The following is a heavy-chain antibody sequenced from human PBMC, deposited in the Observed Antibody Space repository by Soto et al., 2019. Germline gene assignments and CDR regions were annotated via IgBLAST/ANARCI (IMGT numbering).Heavy chain of an antibody. CDR2: IKQDGSEK. J-gene: IGHJ3*02. V-gene: IGHV3-7*04. Sequence: GGSLRLSCAASGFTFSSYSMNWVRQAPGKGLEWVANIKQDGSEKYYVDSVKGRFTISRDNAKNSLYLQMNSLRAEDTAVYYCARDLTMVRGVIVPDNHDAFDIWGQGTMVTVSS. CDR1: GFTFSSYS. D-gene: IGHD3-10*01. CDR3: ARDLTMVRGVIVPDNHDAFDI.